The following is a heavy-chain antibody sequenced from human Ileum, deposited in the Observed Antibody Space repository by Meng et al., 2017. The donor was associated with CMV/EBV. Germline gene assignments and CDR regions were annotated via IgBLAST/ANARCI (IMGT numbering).Heavy chain of an antibody. D-gene: IGHD2-2*01. Sequence: GGSLRLSCAASGFTFSDHYMDWVRQAPGKGLEWVSGISGSSGRTTYSDSVNGRFTVSRDNSKDTLYVEMNNLRADDTATYYCAKQYCTSNSCHPGFDSWGQGTLVTVSS. V-gene: IGHV3-23*01. CDR2: ISGSSGRT. CDR1: GFTFSDHY. J-gene: IGHJ4*02. CDR3: AKQYCTSNSCHPGFDS.